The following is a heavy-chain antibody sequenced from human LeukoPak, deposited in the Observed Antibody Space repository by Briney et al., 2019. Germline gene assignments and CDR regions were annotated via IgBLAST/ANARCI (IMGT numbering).Heavy chain of an antibody. Sequence: ASVKVSCKVSGYTLTELSMHWVRQAPGKGLEWMGGFDPEDGETIYAQKFQGRVTMTEDTSTDTAYMELSSLRSEDTAVYYCATLGYSSSSGRDYYYYYGMGVWGQGTTVTVSS. CDR2: FDPEDGET. D-gene: IGHD6-6*01. V-gene: IGHV1-24*01. CDR1: GYTLTELS. CDR3: ATLGYSSSSGRDYYYYYGMGV. J-gene: IGHJ6*02.